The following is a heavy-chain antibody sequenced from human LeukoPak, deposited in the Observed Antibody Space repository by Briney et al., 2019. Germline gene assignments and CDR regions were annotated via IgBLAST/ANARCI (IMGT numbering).Heavy chain of an antibody. CDR1: GGSISNYF. CDR3: ARGYGEATREAFDI. Sequence: SETLSLTCAVSGGSISNYFWSWVRQPAGKGLECLGRIYSSGTSYYNPSLKSRVTMSVDTSKNQFSLELSSVTAADTAVYYCARGYGEATREAFDIWGLGTMVTVSS. D-gene: IGHD4-17*01. J-gene: IGHJ3*02. CDR2: IYSSGTS. V-gene: IGHV4-4*07.